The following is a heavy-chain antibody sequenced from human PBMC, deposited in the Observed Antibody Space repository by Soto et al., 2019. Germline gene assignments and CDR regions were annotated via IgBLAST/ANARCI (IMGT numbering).Heavy chain of an antibody. J-gene: IGHJ5*01. V-gene: IGHV4-30-4*01. CDR3: ARGRYCLTGRCFPNWFDS. D-gene: IGHD7-27*01. CDR2: IYKSATT. Sequence: SETLSLTCSVSGDSISNLDYFWAWIRQPPGQALEYIGYIYKSATTYYNPSFESRVAISVDTSKSQFSLDVTSVTAADTAVYFCARGRYCLTGRCFPNWFDSWGQGDLVTVSS. CDR1: GDSISNLDYF.